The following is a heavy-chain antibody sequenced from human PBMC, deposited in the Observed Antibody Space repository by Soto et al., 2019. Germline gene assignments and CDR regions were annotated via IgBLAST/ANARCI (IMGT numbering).Heavy chain of an antibody. V-gene: IGHV1-69*01. D-gene: IGHD5-18*01. Sequence: QVQLVQSGAEVKKPGSSVKVSCKASGGTFSSYAISWVRQAPGQGLEWMGGIIPIFGTANYAQKFQGRVTSTATEYTSTAYMELSSLRSEDTAVYYCASRGYSYGYHYYYGMDVWGQGTTVTVSS. CDR2: IIPIFGTA. J-gene: IGHJ6*02. CDR3: ASRGYSYGYHYYYGMDV. CDR1: GGTFSSYA.